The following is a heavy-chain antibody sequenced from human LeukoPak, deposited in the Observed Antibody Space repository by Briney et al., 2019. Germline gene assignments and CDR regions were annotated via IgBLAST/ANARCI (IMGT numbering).Heavy chain of an antibody. CDR3: ASRCTNGVCYIFDY. V-gene: IGHV4-39*07. CDR2: INHSGST. J-gene: IGHJ4*02. Sequence: SETLSLTCTVSGGSIRGVSYYLGWIRQPPGKGLEWIGEINHSGSTNYNPSLKSRVTISVDTSKNQFSLKLSSVTAADTAVCYCASRCTNGVCYIFDYWGQGTLVTVSS. CDR1: GGSIRGVSYY. D-gene: IGHD2-8*01.